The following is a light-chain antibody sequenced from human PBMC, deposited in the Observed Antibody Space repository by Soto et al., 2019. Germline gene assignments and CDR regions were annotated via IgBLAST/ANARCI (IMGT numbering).Light chain of an antibody. CDR1: QDISNH. J-gene: IGKJ1*01. CDR2: DAT. V-gene: IGKV1-39*01. Sequence: MNQSPSALSAYIGDRVTITCQASQDISNHLNWYHQKPGEAPKLLIYDATSLETGVPSRFSGSGSATDFTLTISSLQPEDFATYYCQQSHSNPRTFGQ. CDR3: QQSHSNPRT.